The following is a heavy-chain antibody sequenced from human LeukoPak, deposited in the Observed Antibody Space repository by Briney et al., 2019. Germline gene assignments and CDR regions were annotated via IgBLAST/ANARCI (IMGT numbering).Heavy chain of an antibody. D-gene: IGHD3-10*01. CDR2: ISAYNGNT. CDR1: GYTFTSYG. J-gene: IGHJ6*03. Sequence: ASVKVSFKASGYTFTSYGISWVRQAPGHGLEWMGWISAYNGNTNYSQKLQGRVTMTTDTSTSTAYMELSSLRSEDTAVYHCARGMRENNYYGSGSYYRRHYYYYYMDVWGKGTTVTVSS. V-gene: IGHV1-18*01. CDR3: ARGMRENNYYGSGSYYRRHYYYYYMDV.